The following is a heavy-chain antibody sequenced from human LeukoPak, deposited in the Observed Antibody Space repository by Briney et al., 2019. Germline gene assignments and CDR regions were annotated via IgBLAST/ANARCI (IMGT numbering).Heavy chain of an antibody. CDR2: IRSKANSYAT. Sequence: PGGSLRLSCAASGFTFSGSAMHWVRQASGKGLEWVGRIRSKANSYATAHAASVKGRFTISRDDSKNTAYLQMNSLKTEDTAVYYCTSGRRGSGSYHYYYYMDVWGKGTTVTVSS. CDR1: GFTFSGSA. V-gene: IGHV3-73*01. CDR3: TSGRRGSGSYHYYYYMDV. D-gene: IGHD3-10*01. J-gene: IGHJ6*03.